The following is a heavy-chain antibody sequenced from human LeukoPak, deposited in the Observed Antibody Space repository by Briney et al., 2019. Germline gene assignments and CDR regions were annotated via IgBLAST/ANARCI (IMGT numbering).Heavy chain of an antibody. V-gene: IGHV5-51*01. CDR3: ARRGTWHFDL. CDR1: GYSFPNYW. D-gene: IGHD3/OR15-3a*01. CDR2: VYPADSDA. Sequence: GESLKISCRGSGYSFPNYWIGWVRQLPGKGLEYMGVVYPADSDATYSPSFQGQVTFSADKSTATAYLQWSSLKASDTAMYYCARRGTWHFDLWGRGTLVTVSS. J-gene: IGHJ2*01.